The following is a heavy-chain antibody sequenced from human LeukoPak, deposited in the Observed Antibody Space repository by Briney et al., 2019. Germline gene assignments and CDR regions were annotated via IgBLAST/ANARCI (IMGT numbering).Heavy chain of an antibody. CDR1: GFPFETNA. V-gene: IGHV3-23*01. D-gene: IGHD3-10*01. CDR3: AKDPYYYGSGSYYDY. CDR2: IGNTET. Sequence: GGSLRLSCATSGFPFETNAMSWVRQAPGKGLEWVATIGNTETFYADSVKGRFTISRDNSKNTLYLQMNSLRAEDTAVYYCAKDPYYYGSGSYYDYWGQGTLVTVSS. J-gene: IGHJ4*02.